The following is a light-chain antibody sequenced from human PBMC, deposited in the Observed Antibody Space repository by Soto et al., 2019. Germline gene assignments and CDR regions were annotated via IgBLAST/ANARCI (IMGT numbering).Light chain of an antibody. CDR2: DAS. CDR1: QTVRNNY. V-gene: IGKV3-20*01. CDR3: QQFSSYPRT. J-gene: IGKJ4*01. Sequence: EFVLTQSPGTLSLSQGERATLSCRASQTVRNNYLAWYEQKPGQAHRLLIYDASSRATGIPDRFSGGGSGTDFTVTISGLEPGDFAVYYCQQFSSYPRTVGGGTKV.